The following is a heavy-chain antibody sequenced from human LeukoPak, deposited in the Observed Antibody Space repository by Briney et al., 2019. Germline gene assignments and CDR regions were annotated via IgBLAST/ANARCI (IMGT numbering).Heavy chain of an antibody. CDR3: AKDLTIPMIVVVITALDY. CDR2: RSYDGGNK. V-gene: IGHV3-30*18. D-gene: IGHD3-22*01. J-gene: IGHJ4*02. Sequence: GRSLRLSCAASGFTFSSYGMHWVRQAPGKGLEWVAVRSYDGGNKYYAESVKGRFTISRDNSKNTLYLQMNSLRAEDTAVYYCAKDLTIPMIVVVITALDYWRQGTLVTVSS. CDR1: GFTFSSYG.